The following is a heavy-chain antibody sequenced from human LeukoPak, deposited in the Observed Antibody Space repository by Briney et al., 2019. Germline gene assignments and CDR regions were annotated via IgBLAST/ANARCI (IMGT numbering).Heavy chain of an antibody. Sequence: GGSLRLSCAASGFTFSSYAMHWVRQAPGKGLEWVAVTSYDGSNKYYADSVKGRFTISRDNSKNTLYLQMNSLRAEDTAVYYCARDSDYYGSGSYYSLGMDVWGKGTTVTVSS. CDR2: TSYDGSNK. CDR1: GFTFSSYA. CDR3: ARDSDYYGSGSYYSLGMDV. D-gene: IGHD3-10*01. J-gene: IGHJ6*04. V-gene: IGHV3-30*04.